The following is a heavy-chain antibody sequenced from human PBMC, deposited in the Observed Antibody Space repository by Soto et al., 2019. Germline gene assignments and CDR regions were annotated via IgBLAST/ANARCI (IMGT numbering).Heavy chain of an antibody. CDR2: IKPDGGEK. CDR3: VRDAGRGGDVDY. D-gene: IGHD3-16*01. CDR1: SFTFSSYW. Sequence: EVRLVESGGGLVQPGGSLRLSCAASSFTFSSYWMAWVRQAPGKGLEWLANIKPDGGEKYYVDSVRGRFTISRDNAKNSLYLQMNSLGTEDTAVYHCVRDAGRGGDVDYWGQGTLVTVSS. V-gene: IGHV3-7*01. J-gene: IGHJ4*02.